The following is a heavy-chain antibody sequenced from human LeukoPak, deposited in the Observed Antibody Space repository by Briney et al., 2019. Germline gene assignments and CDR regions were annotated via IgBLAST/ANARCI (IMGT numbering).Heavy chain of an antibody. CDR3: ARAPIMITFGGVISQLGLAPGRHDY. Sequence: SVKVSCKASGGTFSSYAISWVRQAPGQGLEWMGGIIPIFGTANYAQKFQGRVTITADESTSTAYMELSSLRSEDTAVYYCARAPIMITFGGVISQLGLAPGRHDYWGQGTLVTVSS. V-gene: IGHV1-69*13. CDR2: IIPIFGTA. CDR1: GGTFSSYA. J-gene: IGHJ4*02. D-gene: IGHD3-16*02.